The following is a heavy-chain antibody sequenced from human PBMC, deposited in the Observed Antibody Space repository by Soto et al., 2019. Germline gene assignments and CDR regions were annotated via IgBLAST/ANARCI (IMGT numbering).Heavy chain of an antibody. J-gene: IGHJ4*02. CDR2: ISESGGST. Sequence: PGGSLRLSCAASGFSFSGYAMSWVRQAPGKGLEWVSVISESGGSTHYADSVRGRFTVSRDNSKNSLSLRMNSLRDEDTAVYFCAKTSPYSSGWYSQIFDYWGQGAPVTVSS. CDR1: GFSFSGYA. CDR3: AKTSPYSSGWYSQIFDY. V-gene: IGHV3-23*01. D-gene: IGHD6-13*01.